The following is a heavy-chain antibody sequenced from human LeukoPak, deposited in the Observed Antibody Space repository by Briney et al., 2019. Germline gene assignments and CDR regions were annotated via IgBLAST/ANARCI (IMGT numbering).Heavy chain of an antibody. V-gene: IGHV1-18*01. J-gene: IGHJ3*02. CDR3: ASLYYYDSSGYSDAFDI. Sequence: GASVKVSCKASGYILTTYGISWVRQAPGQGLEWMGWISAYNGNTNYAQKLQGRVTMTTDTSTSTAYMELRSLRSDDTAVYYCASLYYYDSSGYSDAFDIWGQGTMVTVSS. CDR1: GYILTTYG. D-gene: IGHD3-22*01. CDR2: ISAYNGNT.